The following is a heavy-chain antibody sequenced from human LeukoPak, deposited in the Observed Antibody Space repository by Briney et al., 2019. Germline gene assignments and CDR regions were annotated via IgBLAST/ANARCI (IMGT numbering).Heavy chain of an antibody. V-gene: IGHV3-30*02. CDR2: IRYDGSNK. CDR3: ARDLYRTTDY. D-gene: IGHD1-1*01. CDR1: GFTFSSYG. Sequence: GGSLRLSCAASGFTFSSYGMRWVRQAPGKGLEWVAFIRYDGSNKYYADSVKGRFTISRDNSKNTLYLQMNSLRAEDTAVYYCARDLYRTTDYWGQGTLVTVSS. J-gene: IGHJ4*02.